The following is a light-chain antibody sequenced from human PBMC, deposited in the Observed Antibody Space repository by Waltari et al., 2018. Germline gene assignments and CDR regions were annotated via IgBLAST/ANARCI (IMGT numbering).Light chain of an antibody. CDR3: MFWPSNVWV. V-gene: IGLV5-37*01. CDR1: SNINVGDFN. CDR2: YKSDAEK. Sequence: QPVLTQPPSSSASPGESARLTCTLPSNINVGDFNIYWYQHTPGSPPRFLLYYKSDAEKAQGSGVPSRFSGSIDASANAGILLISGLQSEDEADYYCMFWPSNVWVFGGGTKLTVL. J-gene: IGLJ3*02.